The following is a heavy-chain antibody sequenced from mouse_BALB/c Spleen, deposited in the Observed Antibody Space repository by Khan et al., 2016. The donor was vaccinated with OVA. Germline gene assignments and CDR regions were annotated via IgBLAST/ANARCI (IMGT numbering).Heavy chain of an antibody. J-gene: IGHJ4*01. D-gene: IGHD1-1*01. CDR1: GYTFTSYS. CDR2: INPSNGYT. V-gene: IGHV1-4*01. CDR3: ARDFHYHGSRGARDY. Sequence: QIQLVQSGAELARPGASVKMSCKASGYTFTSYSLHWIKHRPGPGLEWLGNINPSNGYTNHNQKFRDKATLTAVQSSSTAYMHLSSLTSEDSAVYYCARDFHYHGSRGARDYWGQGASITVAS.